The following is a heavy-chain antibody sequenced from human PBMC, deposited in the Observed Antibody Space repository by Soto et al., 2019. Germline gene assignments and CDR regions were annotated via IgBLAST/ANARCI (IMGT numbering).Heavy chain of an antibody. CDR1: GGSISSGGYY. J-gene: IGHJ6*02. CDR2: IYYSGST. Sequence: QVQLQESGPGLVKPSQTLSLTCTVSGGSISSGGYYWSWIRQHPGKGLEWIGYIYYSGSTYYNPSLKSRVTLSVDTSKNQFSLKLSSVTAADTAVYYCARGWSLNDGFGYYYYGMDVWGRGTTVTVSS. CDR3: ARGWSLNDGFGYYYYGMDV. D-gene: IGHD3-10*01. V-gene: IGHV4-31*03.